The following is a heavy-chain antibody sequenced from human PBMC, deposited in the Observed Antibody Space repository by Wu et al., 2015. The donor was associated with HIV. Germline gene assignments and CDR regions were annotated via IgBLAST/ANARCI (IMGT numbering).Heavy chain of an antibody. J-gene: IGHJ6*03. D-gene: IGHD5-12*01. CDR1: GYTSTVYY. CDR3: AFGQAATISDYYYMDV. V-gene: IGHV1-2*02. CDR2: INPNSDGT. Sequence: QVQLAQSGAEVKKPGASVKVSCKASGYTSTVYYMHWMRQAPGQGLEWMGWINPNSDGTNYAQKFQGRVTMTRDTSISTVYMELRRLRFDDTAVYYCAFGQAATISDYYYMDVWGKGTTVTVSS.